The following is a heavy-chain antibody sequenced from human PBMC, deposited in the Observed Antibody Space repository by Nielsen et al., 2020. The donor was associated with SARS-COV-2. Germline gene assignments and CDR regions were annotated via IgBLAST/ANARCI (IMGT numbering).Heavy chain of an antibody. V-gene: IGHV1-46*01. CDR3: ARDGHLSVLRYFDQYNWFDP. CDR1: GYTFTSYY. CDR2: INPSGGST. D-gene: IGHD3-9*01. J-gene: IGHJ5*02. Sequence: ASVKVSCKASGYTFTSYYMHWVRQAPGQGLEWMGIINPSGGSTSYAQKFQGRVTMTRDTSTSTVYMELSSLRSEDTAVYYCARDGHLSVLRYFDQYNWFDPWGQGTLVTASS.